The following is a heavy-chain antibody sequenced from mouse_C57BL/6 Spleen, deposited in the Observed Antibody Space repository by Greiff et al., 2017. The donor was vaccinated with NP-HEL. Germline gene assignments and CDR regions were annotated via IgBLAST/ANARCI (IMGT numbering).Heavy chain of an antibody. D-gene: IGHD2-2*01. CDR3: RGEGYGYDWFAY. V-gene: IGHV5-9-1*02. CDR1: GFTFSSYA. CDR2: ISSGGDYI. J-gene: IGHJ3*01. Sequence: EVQRVESGEGLVKPGGSLKLSCAASGFTFSSYAMSWVRQTPEKRLEWVAYISSGGDYIYYADTVKGRFTISRDNARNTLYLQMSSLKSEDTAMYYCRGEGYGYDWFAYWGQGTLVTVSA.